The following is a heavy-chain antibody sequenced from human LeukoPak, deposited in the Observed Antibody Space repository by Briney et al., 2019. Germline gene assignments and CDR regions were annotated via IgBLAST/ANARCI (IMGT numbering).Heavy chain of an antibody. CDR2: IIPIFGTT. CDR1: GGTFSSYA. V-gene: IGHV1-69*05. D-gene: IGHD3-22*01. CDR3: ARGSLIYYDSY. J-gene: IGHJ4*02. Sequence: GASVKVSCKASGGTFSSYAISWVRQAPGQGLEWMGGIIPIFGTTDYAQKFQGRVTITTDESTSTAYMELSRLRSEDTAVYYCARGSLIYYDSYWGQGTLVTVSS.